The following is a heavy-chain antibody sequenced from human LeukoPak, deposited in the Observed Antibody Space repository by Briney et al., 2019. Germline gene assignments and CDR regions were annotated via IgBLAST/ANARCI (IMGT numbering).Heavy chain of an antibody. CDR3: ARDGSQRSSWYGYYYYMDV. V-gene: IGHV1-2*02. CDR2: INPNSGGT. CDR1: GYTFTGYY. D-gene: IGHD6-13*01. J-gene: IGHJ6*03. Sequence: GASVKVSCKASGYTFTGYYMHWVRQAPGQGLEWMGWINPNSGGTNYAQKFQGRVTMTRDMSTSTVYMELSSLRSEDTAVYYCARDGSQRSSWYGYYYYMDVWGKGTTVTVSS.